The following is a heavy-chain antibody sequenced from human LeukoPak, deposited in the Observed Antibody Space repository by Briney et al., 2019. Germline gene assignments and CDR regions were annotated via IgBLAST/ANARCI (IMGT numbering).Heavy chain of an antibody. CDR1: GFTVSSNC. D-gene: IGHD3-22*01. CDR3: ARKHYYDSSGFFPPMDY. CDR2: IYSGGST. V-gene: IGHV3-66*01. J-gene: IGHJ4*02. Sequence: GGSLSLSCAASGFTVSSNCMSWVRQAPGKGLEWVSVIYSGGSTFYADSVKGRFTISRDNSKNTLYLQMNSLRAEDTAVYYCARKHYYDSSGFFPPMDYWGQGTLVTVSS.